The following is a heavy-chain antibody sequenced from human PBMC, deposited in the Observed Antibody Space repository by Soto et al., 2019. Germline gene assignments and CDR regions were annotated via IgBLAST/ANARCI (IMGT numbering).Heavy chain of an antibody. CDR1: GYTFTRSG. V-gene: IGHV1-18*01. J-gene: IGHJ6*02. D-gene: IGHD3-16*01. CDR2: INGYNGNT. Sequence: QVQLVQSGAEVKKPGASVKVSCKASGYTFTRSGISWVRQAPGQGLEWMGWINGYNGNTNYTQKIQGRITMTTDTPTSTSYMELRSLRSDDTAVYYCARMGDVPYYYYGMDVWGQGTTVTVSS. CDR3: ARMGDVPYYYYGMDV.